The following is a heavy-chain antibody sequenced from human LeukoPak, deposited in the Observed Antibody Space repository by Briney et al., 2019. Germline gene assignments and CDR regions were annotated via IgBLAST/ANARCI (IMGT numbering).Heavy chain of an antibody. CDR3: ARDASGVFKVGATFHYYGMVV. V-gene: IGHV1-69*13. J-gene: IGHJ6*02. Sequence: SVKVSCKASGGTFSSYAISWVRQAPGQGLEWMGEIIPIFGTANYAQKFQGRVTITADESTSTAYMELSSLRSEDTAVYYCARDASGVFKVGATFHYYGMVVWGQGTTVTVSS. CDR2: IIPIFGTA. CDR1: GGTFSSYA. D-gene: IGHD1-26*01.